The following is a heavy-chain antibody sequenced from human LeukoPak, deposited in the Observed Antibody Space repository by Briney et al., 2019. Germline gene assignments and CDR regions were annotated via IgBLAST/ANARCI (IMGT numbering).Heavy chain of an antibody. Sequence: SETLSLTCTVSRDSISSSSYYWGWIRQPPGKGLEWIGTIYYSGTTYYNPSLKSRVTISVDTSKNQFSLKLTSVTAADTAVYYCVSPPRAYSGSGSLLFLTWGQGTLVTVSS. J-gene: IGHJ4*02. D-gene: IGHD3-10*01. CDR2: IYYSGTT. CDR3: VSPPRAYSGSGSLLFLT. V-gene: IGHV4-39*01. CDR1: RDSISSSSYY.